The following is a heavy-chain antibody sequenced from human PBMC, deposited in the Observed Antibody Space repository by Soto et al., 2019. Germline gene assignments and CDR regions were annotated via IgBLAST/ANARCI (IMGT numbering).Heavy chain of an antibody. CDR1: GYTFTSYG. CDR2: ISAYNGNT. Sequence: ASVKVSCKASGYTFTSYGISWVRQAPGQGLEWMGWISAYNGNTNYAQKLQGRVTMTTDTSTSTAYMELRSLRSDDTAVYYCARDHGDYVGEDYYYMDVWGKGTTVTVSS. D-gene: IGHD4-17*01. J-gene: IGHJ6*03. CDR3: ARDHGDYVGEDYYYMDV. V-gene: IGHV1-18*01.